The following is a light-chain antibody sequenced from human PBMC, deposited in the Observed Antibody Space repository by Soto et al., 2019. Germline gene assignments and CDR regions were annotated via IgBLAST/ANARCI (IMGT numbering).Light chain of an antibody. CDR3: SSYSISTAYL. V-gene: IGLV2-14*01. CDR1: SSDVGGYDY. CDR2: EVN. J-gene: IGLJ1*01. Sequence: LTQPASVSGSPGQSITISCTGTSSDVGGYDYVSWYQLHPGKAPKLMVLEVNNRPSGVSYRFSGSKSGNTASLTISGLQAEDEADYFCSSYSISTAYLFGTGTKVTV.